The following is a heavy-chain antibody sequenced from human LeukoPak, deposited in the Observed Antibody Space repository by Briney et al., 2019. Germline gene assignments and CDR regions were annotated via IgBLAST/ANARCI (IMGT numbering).Heavy chain of an antibody. CDR1: GYTFTGYY. CDR3: ARAMVRGVNWFDP. CDR2: INPDSGGT. V-gene: IGHV1-2*04. J-gene: IGHJ5*02. Sequence: ASVKVSCKASGYTFTGYYMHWVRQAPGQGLEWMGWINPDSGGTNYALKFQGWVTMTRDTSISTAYMELSRLRSDDTAVYYCARAMVRGVNWFDPWGQGTLVTVSS. D-gene: IGHD3-10*01.